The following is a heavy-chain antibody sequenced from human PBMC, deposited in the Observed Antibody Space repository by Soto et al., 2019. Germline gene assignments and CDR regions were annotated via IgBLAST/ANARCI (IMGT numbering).Heavy chain of an antibody. Sequence: QVQLVQSGAEVKKPGASVEVSCKASGYTFTSYAMHWVRQDPGQRLEWMGWINAGNGNTKYSQKFQGRVTITRDTSASTAYMELSSLRSEDTAVYYCASSYYGSGNPKDYYYGMDVWGQGTTVTVSS. D-gene: IGHD3-10*01. CDR2: INAGNGNT. J-gene: IGHJ6*02. CDR1: GYTFTSYA. CDR3: ASSYYGSGNPKDYYYGMDV. V-gene: IGHV1-3*01.